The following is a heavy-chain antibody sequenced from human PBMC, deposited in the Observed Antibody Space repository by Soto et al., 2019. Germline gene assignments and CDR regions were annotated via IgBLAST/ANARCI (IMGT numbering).Heavy chain of an antibody. CDR2: ISYDGSNK. J-gene: IGHJ4*02. CDR1: GFTFSSYA. Sequence: QVQLVESGGGVVQPGRSLRLSCAASGFTFSSYAMHWVRQAPGKGLEWVAVISYDGSNKYYADSVKGRFTISRDNSKNTLYLQMNSLRAEDTAVYYCARDKTVALFDYWGQRTLVTVSS. CDR3: ARDKTVALFDY. V-gene: IGHV3-30-3*01. D-gene: IGHD6-19*01.